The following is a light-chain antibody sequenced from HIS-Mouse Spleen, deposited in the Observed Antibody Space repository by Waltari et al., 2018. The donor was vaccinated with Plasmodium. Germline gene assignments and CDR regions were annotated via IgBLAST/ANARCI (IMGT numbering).Light chain of an antibody. J-gene: IGLJ3*02. CDR2: EDS. Sequence: SYELTQPPSVSVSPGQTARITCPGDALPKKYAYWYQQKSGQAPVLVIYEDSKRPSGIPERFAGYSSVTMGTLTISGAQVEDEADYYCYSTDSSGNHRVFGGGTKLTVL. V-gene: IGLV3-10*01. CDR3: YSTDSSGNHRV. CDR1: ALPKKY.